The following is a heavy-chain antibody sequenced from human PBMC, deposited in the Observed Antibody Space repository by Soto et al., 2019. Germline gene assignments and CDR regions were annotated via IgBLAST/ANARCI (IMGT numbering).Heavy chain of an antibody. CDR1: GFTFSSYA. D-gene: IGHD2-2*01. CDR2: ISYDGSNK. Sequence: QVQLVESGGGVVQPGRSLRLSCAASGFTFSSYAMHWVRQAPGKGLEWVAVISYDGSNKYYADSVKGRFTISRDNSKNTLYLQMNSLRAEDTAVYYCARGGAAAMFGWFDPWGQGTLVTVSS. CDR3: ARGGAAAMFGWFDP. J-gene: IGHJ5*02. V-gene: IGHV3-30-3*01.